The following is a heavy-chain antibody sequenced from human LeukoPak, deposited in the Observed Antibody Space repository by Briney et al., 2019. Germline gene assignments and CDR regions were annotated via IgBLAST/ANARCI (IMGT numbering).Heavy chain of an antibody. D-gene: IGHD3-10*01. CDR2: INHSGST. Sequence: PSETLSLTCAVYGGSFSGYYWSWIRQPPGKGLEWIGEINHSGSTNYNPSLKSRVTISVDTSKNQFSLKLSSVTAADTAVYYCARGRASGWFGELLWAAFDYWGQGTLVTVSS. CDR3: ARGRASGWFGELLWAAFDY. J-gene: IGHJ4*02. CDR1: GGSFSGYY. V-gene: IGHV4-34*01.